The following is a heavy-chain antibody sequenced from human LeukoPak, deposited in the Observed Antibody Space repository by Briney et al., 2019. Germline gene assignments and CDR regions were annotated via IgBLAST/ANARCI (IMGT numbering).Heavy chain of an antibody. J-gene: IGHJ4*02. Sequence: GRSLRLSCAASEFTFSSYAMSWVRQAPGKGLEWVSAISGSGGSTYYADSVKGRFTISRDNSKNTLYLQMNSLRAEDTAVYYCAKVPDLFGFDYWGQGTLVTVSS. CDR2: ISGSGGST. D-gene: IGHD3-10*02. CDR3: AKVPDLFGFDY. CDR1: EFTFSSYA. V-gene: IGHV3-23*01.